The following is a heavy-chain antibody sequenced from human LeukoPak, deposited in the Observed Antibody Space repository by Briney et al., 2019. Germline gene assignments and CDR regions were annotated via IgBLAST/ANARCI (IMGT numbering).Heavy chain of an antibody. D-gene: IGHD3-16*02. CDR2: ISAYNGNT. CDR1: GYTFTSYG. V-gene: IGHV1-18*01. J-gene: IGHJ3*02. CDR3: ARGVMITFGGVIDLDAFDI. Sequence: ASVKVSCKASGYTFTSYGISWVRQAPGQGLEWMGWISAYNGNTNYAQKLQGRVTMTTDTSTSTAYVELRSLRSDDTAVYYCARGVMITFGGVIDLDAFDIWGQGTMVTVSS.